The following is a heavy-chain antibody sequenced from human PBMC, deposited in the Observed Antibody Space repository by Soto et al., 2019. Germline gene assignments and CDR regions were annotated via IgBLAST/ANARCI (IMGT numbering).Heavy chain of an antibody. V-gene: IGHV4-31*03. J-gene: IGHJ4*02. Sequence: QVQLQESGPGLVKPSLTLPLTCTVSGDSISGGGYYWSWIRQYAGKGLEWIGYISYSESTYYNPSLKSRVTISVDTSKNQFSLKLGSVTAADTAVYYCARTYYDILSGFYLFDYWGQGTLVTVSS. D-gene: IGHD3-9*01. CDR1: GDSISGGGYY. CDR2: ISYSEST. CDR3: ARTYYDILSGFYLFDY.